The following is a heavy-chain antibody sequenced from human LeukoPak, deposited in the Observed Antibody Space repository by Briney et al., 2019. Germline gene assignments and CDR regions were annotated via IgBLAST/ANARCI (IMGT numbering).Heavy chain of an antibody. J-gene: IGHJ4*02. CDR3: ARIGYSSSSFDY. V-gene: IGHV3-30-3*01. CDR2: ISYDGSNK. Sequence: TGGSLRLSCAASGFTFSSYAMHWVRQAPGKGLEWVGVISYDGSNKYYADSVKGRFTISRDNSKNTLYLQMNSLRAEDTAVYYCARIGYSSSSFDYWGQGTLVTVSS. CDR1: GFTFSSYA. D-gene: IGHD6-6*01.